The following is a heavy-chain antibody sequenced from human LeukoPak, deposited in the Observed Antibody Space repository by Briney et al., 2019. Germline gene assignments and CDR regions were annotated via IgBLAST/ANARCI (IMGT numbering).Heavy chain of an antibody. CDR3: ASVTPGYYYYGMDV. J-gene: IGHJ6*02. CDR1: GFTFSSYS. Sequence: GGSLRLSCAASGFTFSSYSMNWVRQAPGKGLEWVSSISSSSSYIYYADSVKGRFTISRDNAKNSLYLQMNSLRAEDTAVYYCASVTPGYYYYGMDVWGQGTTVTVSS. D-gene: IGHD4-23*01. CDR2: ISSSSSYI. V-gene: IGHV3-21*01.